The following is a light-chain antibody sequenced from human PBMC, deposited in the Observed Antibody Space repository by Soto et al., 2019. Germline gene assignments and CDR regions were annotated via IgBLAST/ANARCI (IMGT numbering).Light chain of an antibody. Sequence: EIVLTQSPATLSLSPGERATLSCRASQNINSYLAWYQQKPGQAPRLLIHDASYRATGIPDRFSGSGSGTDFTLTISSLEPEDFAVYYCQHRDTFTFGPGTKVDI. V-gene: IGKV3-11*01. CDR3: QHRDTFT. CDR2: DAS. CDR1: QNINSY. J-gene: IGKJ3*01.